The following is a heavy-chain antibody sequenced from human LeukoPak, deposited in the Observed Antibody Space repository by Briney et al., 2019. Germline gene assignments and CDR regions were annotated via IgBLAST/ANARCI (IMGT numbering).Heavy chain of an antibody. CDR3: ALDCSGGNCYSAY. CDR2: ISSGSSYI. J-gene: IGHJ4*01. V-gene: IGHV3-21*01. CDR1: GFTFSSYS. D-gene: IGHD2-15*01. Sequence: PGGSLRLSCAASGFTFSSYSMSWVRQAPGKGLEWVSSISSGSSYIYYAASVKGRFTISRDNAKNSLYLQMNSLRVEDTAVYYCALDCSGGNCYSAYWGHGTLVTVSS.